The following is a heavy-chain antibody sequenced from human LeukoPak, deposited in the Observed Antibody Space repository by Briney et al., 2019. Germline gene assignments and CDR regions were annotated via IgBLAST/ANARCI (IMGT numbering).Heavy chain of an antibody. CDR1: GFTFSSYS. CDR2: IKRKTDGGTT. V-gene: IGHV3-15*01. Sequence: GGSLRLSCAASGFTFSSYSMNWVRQAPGKGLEWVGRIKRKTDGGTTDYAAPVKGRFTISRDDSKNTLYLQMNSLKTEDTAVYYCTTVLDDILTGYCDYWGQGTLVTVSS. D-gene: IGHD3-9*01. J-gene: IGHJ4*02. CDR3: TTVLDDILTGYCDY.